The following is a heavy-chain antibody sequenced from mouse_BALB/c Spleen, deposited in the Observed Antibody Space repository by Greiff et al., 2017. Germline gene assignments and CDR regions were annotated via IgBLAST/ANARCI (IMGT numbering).Heavy chain of an antibody. Sequence: EVKLQESGPELVKPGASVKIPCKASGYTFTDYNMDWVKQSHGKSLEWIGDINPNNGGTIYNQKFKGKATLTVDKSSSTAYMELRSLTSEDTAVYYCARLGDDGYYVDAMDYWGQGTSVTVSS. CDR3: ARLGDDGYYVDAMDY. CDR1: GYTFTDYN. CDR2: INPNNGGT. D-gene: IGHD2-3*01. V-gene: IGHV1-18*01. J-gene: IGHJ4*01.